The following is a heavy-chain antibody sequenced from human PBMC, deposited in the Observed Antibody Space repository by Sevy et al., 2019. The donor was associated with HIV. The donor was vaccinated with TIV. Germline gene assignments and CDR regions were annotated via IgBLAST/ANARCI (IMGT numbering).Heavy chain of an antibody. CDR1: GGSITSLY. CDR2: IYYNGHI. J-gene: IGHJ4*02. V-gene: IGHV4-59*08. CDR3: AGENAWGRGYS. D-gene: IGHD1-26*01. Sequence: SETLSLTCTVSGGSITSLYWNWIRQPPGKGLEWIANIYYNGHINYNPSLKSRVTLSFDTSKTQFSLRLSSVTAADTAMYYCAGENAWGRGYSWGQGTLVTVSS.